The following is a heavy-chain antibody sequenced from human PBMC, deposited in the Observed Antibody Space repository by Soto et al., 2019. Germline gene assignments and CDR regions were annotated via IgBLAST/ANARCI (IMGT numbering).Heavy chain of an antibody. CDR3: ARHRQTAMVIDF. V-gene: IGHV4-39*01. CDR2: IYYSGST. Sequence: QLQLQESGPGLVKPSETLSLTCTVSGGSISSSSYYWGWIRQPPGKGLEWIGSIYYSGSTCYNPSHQRQLTPPVDTPKTKFPLQQSSVTAADTGVYYCARHRQTAMVIDFWGQGNLVTVSS. CDR1: GGSISSSSYY. J-gene: IGHJ4*02. D-gene: IGHD5-18*01.